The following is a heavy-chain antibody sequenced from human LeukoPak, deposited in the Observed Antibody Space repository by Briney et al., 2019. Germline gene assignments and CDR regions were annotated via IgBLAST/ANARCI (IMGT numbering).Heavy chain of an antibody. D-gene: IGHD3-22*01. CDR2: IFHTGST. CDR3: ARFHYDESGFSYAQYYFDY. CDR1: GTSVSTMNW. V-gene: IGHV4-4*02. Sequence: SETLSLTCGVSGTSVSTMNWWSWVRQSPGKGLEWIGEIFHTGSTNYNPSLNSRITISLDKSKSQFSLRLTSVTAADTAVYSCARFHYDESGFSYAQYYFDYWGQGILVSVSS. J-gene: IGHJ4*02.